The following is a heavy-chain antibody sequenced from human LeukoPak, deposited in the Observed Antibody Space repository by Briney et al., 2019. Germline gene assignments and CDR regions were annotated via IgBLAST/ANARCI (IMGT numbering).Heavy chain of an antibody. V-gene: IGHV4-39*01. Sequence: SETLSLTCTVSGGSINSSSYYWGWIRQPPGKGLEWIGSIYYSGSTYYNPSLKSRVTISVDTSKNQFSLKLSSVTAADTAVYYCARYLHISAPFDVWGQGTLVTVSS. CDR2: IYYSGST. J-gene: IGHJ4*02. CDR1: GGSINSSSYY. CDR3: ARYLHISAPFDV. D-gene: IGHD2-21*01.